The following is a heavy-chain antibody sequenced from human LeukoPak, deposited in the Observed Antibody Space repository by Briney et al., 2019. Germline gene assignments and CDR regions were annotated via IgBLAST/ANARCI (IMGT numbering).Heavy chain of an antibody. CDR2: ISSSSTI. J-gene: IGHJ4*02. D-gene: IGHD4-23*01. CDR1: GFTFSSYS. Sequence: GGSLRLSCAGSGFTFSSYSMNWVRQAPGKGLEWVSSISSSSTIYYADSVKGRFTISRDNAKNSLYLQMNSLRAEDTAVYYCARGNSSYFDYWGQGTLVTVSS. CDR3: ARGNSSYFDY. V-gene: IGHV3-48*01.